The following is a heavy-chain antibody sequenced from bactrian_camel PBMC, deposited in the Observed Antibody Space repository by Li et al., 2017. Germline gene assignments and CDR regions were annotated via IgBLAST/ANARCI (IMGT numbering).Heavy chain of an antibody. CDR3: AAPMEIGRCEYCSGGFCLPRPNEYKY. CDR1: GDTYRTNC. J-gene: IGHJ4*01. D-gene: IGHD2*01. V-gene: IGHV3S54*01. CDR2: FCTPSRNP. Sequence: HVQLVESGGGSVQAGGSLRLSCVYSGDTYRTNCMGWFRQAPGQEREGVAVFCTPSRNPYYGDSVKGRFTVSLDNNRNTLYLQMNDLKSEDTAMYSCAAPMEIGRCEYCSGGFCLPRPNEYKYWGQGTQVTVS.